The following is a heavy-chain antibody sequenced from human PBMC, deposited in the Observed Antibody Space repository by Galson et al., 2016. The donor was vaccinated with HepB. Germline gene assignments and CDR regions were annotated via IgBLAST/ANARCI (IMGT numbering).Heavy chain of an antibody. Sequence: SVKVSCKASGYTFTADYMHWVRQAPGQGLEWMGWINPNCGGTHYAQKFQGRVTLTRDTSISPAYMELSSLLSDDTAVYYWARIKEELRRAFGIWGQGTMLTVSS. D-gene: IGHD1-7*01. V-gene: IGHV1-2*02. J-gene: IGHJ3*02. CDR3: ARIKEELRRAFGI. CDR1: GYTFTADY. CDR2: INPNCGGT.